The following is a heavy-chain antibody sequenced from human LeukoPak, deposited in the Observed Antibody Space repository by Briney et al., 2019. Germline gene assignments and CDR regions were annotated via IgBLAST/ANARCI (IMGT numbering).Heavy chain of an antibody. D-gene: IGHD6-13*01. J-gene: IGHJ4*02. Sequence: GGSLRLSCASSGFTFSDYAMTWVRQAPGRGLEWVSAISGGGTYTYYADSVKGRFTISRDNSKNTLYLQMNSLRAEDTAVYYCAKGKYSSSWFFDYWGQGTLVTVSS. CDR1: GFTFSDYA. CDR3: AKGKYSSSWFFDY. V-gene: IGHV3-23*01. CDR2: ISGGGTYT.